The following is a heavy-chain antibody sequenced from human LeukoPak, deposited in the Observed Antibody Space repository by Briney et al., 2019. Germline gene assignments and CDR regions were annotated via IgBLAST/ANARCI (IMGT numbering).Heavy chain of an antibody. CDR3: SRENGAFSPFGY. J-gene: IGHJ4*02. D-gene: IGHD2-8*01. CDR2: IYYSGST. CDR1: GGSISSSGNY. V-gene: IGHV4-39*07. Sequence: PSETLSLTCTVSGGSISSSGNYWAWIRQPPGKGLEWIGSIYYSGSTYYNPSLKSRVTISVDTSKNQFSLKLTSVTAADTAVYYCSRENGAFSPFGYWGQGTLVTVLS.